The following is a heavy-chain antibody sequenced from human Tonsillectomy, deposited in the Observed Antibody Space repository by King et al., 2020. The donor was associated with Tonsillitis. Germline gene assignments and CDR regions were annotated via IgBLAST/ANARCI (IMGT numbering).Heavy chain of an antibody. V-gene: IGHV4-61*01. CDR3: ARDLLGRGTMVRVENWYCDL. J-gene: IGHJ2*01. CDR1: GGSVSSGSYY. Sequence: QLQESGPGLVKPSETLSLTCTVSGGSVSSGSYYWSWIRQPPGKGLEWIGYIYYSGSTNYNPSLKSRVTISVDTSKNQFSLKLSSVTAADTAVYYCARDLLGRGTMVRVENWYCDLWGRGTLVTVSS. D-gene: IGHD3-10*01. CDR2: IYYSGST.